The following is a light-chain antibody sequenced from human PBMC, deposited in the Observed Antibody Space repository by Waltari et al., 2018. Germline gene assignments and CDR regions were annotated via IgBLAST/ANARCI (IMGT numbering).Light chain of an antibody. CDR3: SSYTSSISVV. CDR1: SSDVGGSNF. Sequence: QSALTQPASVSGAPGQSPTSSCTGTSSDVGGSNFVSWYQHHPGKPPKLMVYDVTNRPSGVSNRFSGSKSGNTASLTISGLQAEDEADYYCSSYTSSISVVFGGGTKLTVL. V-gene: IGLV2-14*03. CDR2: DVT. J-gene: IGLJ2*01.